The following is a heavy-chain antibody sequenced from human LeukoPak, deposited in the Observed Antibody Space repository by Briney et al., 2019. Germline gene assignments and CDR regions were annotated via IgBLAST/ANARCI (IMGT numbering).Heavy chain of an antibody. CDR1: GFTFSNYE. CDR3: AREDGSQLDY. V-gene: IGHV3-48*03. Sequence: GGSLRLSCATSGFTFSNYEMSWVRQTPGEWLEWVSYISSSGSSTYYADSVKGRFTSSRDNAKGSLCLQMDSLRAGDTAVYYCAREDGSQLDYWGRGTLVTVSS. D-gene: IGHD1-26*01. CDR2: ISSSGSST. J-gene: IGHJ4*02.